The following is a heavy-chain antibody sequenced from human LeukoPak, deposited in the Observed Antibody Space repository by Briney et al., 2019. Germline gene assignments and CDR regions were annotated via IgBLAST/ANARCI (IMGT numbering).Heavy chain of an antibody. D-gene: IGHD4-17*01. CDR1: GGSISSYY. J-gene: IGHJ6*02. CDR3: ARTTVTTYYYYGMDV. CDR2: IYYSGST. V-gene: IGHV4-59*01. Sequence: SETLSLTCTVSGGSISSYYWSWIRQPPGKGLEWIGYIYYSGSTNYNPSLKSRVTISVDTSRNQFSLKLSSVTAADTAVYYCARTTVTTYYYYGMDVWGQGTTVTVSS.